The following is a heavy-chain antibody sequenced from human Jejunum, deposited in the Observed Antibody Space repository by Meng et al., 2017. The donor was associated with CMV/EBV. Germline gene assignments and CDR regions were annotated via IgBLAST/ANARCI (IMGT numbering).Heavy chain of an antibody. CDR1: GWRCSSYS. CDR2: IGSTSCAI. D-gene: IGHD1-26*01. V-gene: IGHV3-48*04. CDR3: VRDLWEKKRHYFDY. J-gene: IGHJ4*02. Sequence: GWRCSSYSLDWVRQARGKRLKGTSFIGSTSCAIYLADSVKYRFTVSRDNAQNTLYLQMSSLRPEDTAVYYCVRDLWEKKRHYFDYWGQGSLVTVSS.